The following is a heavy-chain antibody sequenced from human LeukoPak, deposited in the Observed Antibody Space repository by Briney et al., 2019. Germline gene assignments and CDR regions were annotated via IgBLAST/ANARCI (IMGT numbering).Heavy chain of an antibody. V-gene: IGHV1-69*05. J-gene: IGHJ4*02. CDR3: AASTIFSVVTYFDY. D-gene: IGHD3-3*01. CDR2: IIPKFETT. Sequence: GASVKVSCKTSGGNLNKYAISWLRQAPAPGREWAGVIIPKFETTNYAQKLQGRVTVTTDESTSTVYMDLTSLRSEDTAVYYCAASTIFSVVTYFDYWGQGTLVTVSS. CDR1: GGNLNKYA.